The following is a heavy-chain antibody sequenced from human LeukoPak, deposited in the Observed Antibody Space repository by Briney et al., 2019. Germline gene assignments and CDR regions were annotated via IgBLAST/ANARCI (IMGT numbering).Heavy chain of an antibody. CDR1: GYTFTNYG. CDR3: ARAPRGYSYGFADY. V-gene: IGHV1-18*04. J-gene: IGHJ4*02. CDR2: ISGYNGNT. Sequence: ASVKVSCKASGYTFTNYGISWVRQAPGQGLEWMGWISGYNGNTNYAQKLQGRVTMTTDTSTSTAYMELRSLRSDDTAVYYCARAPRGYSYGFADYWGQGTLVTVSS. D-gene: IGHD5-18*01.